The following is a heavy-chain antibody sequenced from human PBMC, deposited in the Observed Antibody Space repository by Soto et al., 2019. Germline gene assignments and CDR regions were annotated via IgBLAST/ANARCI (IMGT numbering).Heavy chain of an antibody. D-gene: IGHD3-22*01. J-gene: IGHJ4*02. CDR1: GGSITDYY. Sequence: PSETLSLTCTVSGGSITDYYWSWIRQSPGKGLDWIGYIYYTGTTKYNPSLKSRVTISVDTSKNQFSLQLSSVTAADTALYYCARAGGIYYDSSGFLHYWGQGALVIVS. V-gene: IGHV4-59*01. CDR3: ARAGGIYYDSSGFLHY. CDR2: IYYTGTT.